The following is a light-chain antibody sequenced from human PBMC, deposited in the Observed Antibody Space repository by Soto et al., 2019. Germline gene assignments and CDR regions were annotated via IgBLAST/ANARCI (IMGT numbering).Light chain of an antibody. CDR2: GAS. V-gene: IGKV3-15*01. J-gene: IGKJ2*01. CDR3: QQYNDWPPYT. Sequence: ETVVTQSPATLSVSPGERATLSCRASQSVTNNLAWYQQKPGQAPRLLIYGASTSATGVPARFSGSGSGTEFTLTICSLQSEEFAVYYCQQYNDWPPYTFGQGTKLEIK. CDR1: QSVTNN.